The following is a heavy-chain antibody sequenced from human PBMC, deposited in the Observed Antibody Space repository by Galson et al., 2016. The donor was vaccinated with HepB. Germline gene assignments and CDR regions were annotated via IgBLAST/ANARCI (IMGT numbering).Heavy chain of an antibody. J-gene: IGHJ6*02. CDR1: GDSVSGNSVA. Sequence: CAISGDSVSGNSVAWNWIRQSPSRGLEWLGRTFYRSKWYNEYAVSVKSRITITPDTSKNQFSLKLNSVTPEDTAVYYCASFRDYYYGMDFWGHGPTVSVSS. V-gene: IGHV6-1*01. CDR2: TFYRSKWYN. CDR3: ASFRDYYYGMDF.